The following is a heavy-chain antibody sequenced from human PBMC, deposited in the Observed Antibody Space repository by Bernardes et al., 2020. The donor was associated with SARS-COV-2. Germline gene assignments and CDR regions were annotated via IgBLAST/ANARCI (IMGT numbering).Heavy chain of an antibody. V-gene: IGHV4-34*01. J-gene: IGHJ4*02. CDR1: GGSFSGYY. CDR2: INHSGST. D-gene: IGHD3-22*01. Sequence: SETLSLTCAVYGGSFSGYYWSWIRQPPGKGLEWIGEINHSGSTNYNPSLKSRVTISVDTSKNQFSLKLSSVTAADTAVYYFARARTAGYYDSSVYGYWGQGTLV. CDR3: ARARTAGYYDSSVYGY.